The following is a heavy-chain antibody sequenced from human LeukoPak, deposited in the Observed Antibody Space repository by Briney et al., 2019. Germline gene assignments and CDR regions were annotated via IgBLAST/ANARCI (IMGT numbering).Heavy chain of an antibody. CDR3: ARHYAAGTWWFDP. J-gene: IGHJ5*02. D-gene: IGHD6-13*01. CDR2: TNQDGSVK. Sequence: PGGSLRLSCTASEITFSNYWMSWARQAPGEGLEWVANTNQDGSVKSYVDSVKGRFTISRDNTKNTLYLQMNDLRAEDTALYHCARHYAAGTWWFDPWGQGTLVTVSS. V-gene: IGHV3-7*03. CDR1: EITFSNYW.